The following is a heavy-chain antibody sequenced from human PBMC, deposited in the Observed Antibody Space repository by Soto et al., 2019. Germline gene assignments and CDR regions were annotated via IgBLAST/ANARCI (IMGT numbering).Heavy chain of an antibody. J-gene: IGHJ3*02. CDR1: GFSLSTSGMC. CDR2: IDWDDDK. D-gene: IGHD3-22*01. V-gene: IGHV2-70*01. CDR3: ARMDLPYYYDSSGYVFDI. Sequence: SGPTLVNPTQTLTLTCTFSGFSLSTSGMCVSWIRQPPGKALEWLALIDWDDDKYYSTSLKTRLTISKDTSKNQVVLTMTNMDPVDTATYYCARMDLPYYYDSSGYVFDIWGQGTMVTVSS.